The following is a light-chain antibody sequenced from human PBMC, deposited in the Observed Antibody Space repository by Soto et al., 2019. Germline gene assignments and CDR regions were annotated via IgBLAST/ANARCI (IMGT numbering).Light chain of an antibody. CDR1: SSNIGAGYD. CDR2: GNS. CDR3: QSYDISLRGYV. Sequence: QSVLTQPPSVSGAPGQRVTISCTGSSSNIGAGYDVHWYQQLPGTAPKLLIYGNSNRPSGVPDRFSGSKSGSSASLAITGRQAEDDADYYCQSYDISLRGYVFGTGTKLTVL. V-gene: IGLV1-40*01. J-gene: IGLJ1*01.